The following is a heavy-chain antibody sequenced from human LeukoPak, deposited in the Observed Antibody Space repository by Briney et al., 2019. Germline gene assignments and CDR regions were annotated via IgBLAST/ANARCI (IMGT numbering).Heavy chain of an antibody. D-gene: IGHD5-24*01. J-gene: IGHJ4*02. CDR2: IYTSGST. CDR1: GGSISSGSYY. V-gene: IGHV4-61*02. CDR3: ARVWDGYNFDY. Sequence: SQTLSLTCTVSGGSISSGSYYWSWIRQPAGKGLEWIGRIYTSGSTNYNPSLKSRVTISVDTSKNQLSLKLSSVTAADTAVYYCARVWDGYNFDYWGQGTLVTVSS.